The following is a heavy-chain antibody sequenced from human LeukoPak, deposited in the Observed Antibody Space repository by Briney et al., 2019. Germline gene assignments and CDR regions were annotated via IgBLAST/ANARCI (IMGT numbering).Heavy chain of an antibody. V-gene: IGHV4-34*01. D-gene: IGHD3-10*01. CDR3: ARLTMARGVKIDY. CDR2: INHSGST. CDR1: GGSFSGYY. J-gene: IGHJ4*02. Sequence: PSETLSLTCAVYGGSFSGYYWSWIRQPPGKGLEWIGEINHSGSTNYNPSLKSRVTISVDTSKNQFSLKLSSVTAADTAVYYCARLTMARGVKIDYWGQGTLVTVSS.